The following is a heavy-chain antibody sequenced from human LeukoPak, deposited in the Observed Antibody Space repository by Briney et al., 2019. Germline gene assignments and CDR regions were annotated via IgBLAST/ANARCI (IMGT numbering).Heavy chain of an antibody. Sequence: ASVKVSCKASGYTFNSYFIHWVRQGPGQGLEWMGIINPSGGSTSYAQKFQGRVTMTRDTSTSTVYMELSSLKSEDTAVYYCARVVNRAIDYWGQGTLVTVSS. J-gene: IGHJ4*02. V-gene: IGHV1-46*02. CDR1: GYTFNSYF. CDR2: INPSGGST. CDR3: ARVVNRAIDY.